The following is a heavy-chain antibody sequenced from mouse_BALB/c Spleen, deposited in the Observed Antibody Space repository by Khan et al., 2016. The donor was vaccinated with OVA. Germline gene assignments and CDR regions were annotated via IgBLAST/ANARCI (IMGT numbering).Heavy chain of an antibody. D-gene: IGHD2-1*01. CDR1: GYTFTSYY. V-gene: IGHV1S81*02. CDR2: INPSNGGT. Sequence: QVQLQQSGAELVKPGASVRLSCKASGYTFTSYYLYWVKQRPGQGLEWIGDINPSNGGTNFNEKFKNKATLTVDKSSSTAYMQLSSLTSEDSAVYYCTRSGDGTFAYWGQGTLVTVSA. CDR3: TRSGDGTFAY. J-gene: IGHJ3*01.